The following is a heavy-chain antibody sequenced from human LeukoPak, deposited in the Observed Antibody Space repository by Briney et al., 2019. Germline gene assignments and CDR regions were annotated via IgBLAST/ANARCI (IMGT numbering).Heavy chain of an antibody. J-gene: IGHJ6*02. Sequence: GGSLRLSCAASGFTFSSYAMHWVRQAPGKGLEWVAVISYDGSNKYYADPVKGRFTISRDNSKNTLYLQMNSLRAEDTAVYYCAREGWFGELPPGGMDVWGQGTTVTVSS. V-gene: IGHV3-30-3*01. CDR2: ISYDGSNK. D-gene: IGHD3-10*01. CDR1: GFTFSSYA. CDR3: AREGWFGELPPGGMDV.